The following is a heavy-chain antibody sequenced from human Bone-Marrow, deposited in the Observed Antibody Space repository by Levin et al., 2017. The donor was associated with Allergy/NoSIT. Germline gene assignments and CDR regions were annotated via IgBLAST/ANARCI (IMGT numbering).Heavy chain of an antibody. CDR1: GGSISSSSYY. Sequence: PSETLSLTCTVSGGSISSSSYYWGWIRQPPGKGLEWIGSIYYSGSTYYNPSLKSRVTISVDTSKNQFSLKLSSVTAADTAVYYCARLLVVGAFDIWGQGTMVTVSS. CDR2: IYYSGST. CDR3: ARLLVVGAFDI. V-gene: IGHV4-39*01. J-gene: IGHJ3*02. D-gene: IGHD2-8*02.